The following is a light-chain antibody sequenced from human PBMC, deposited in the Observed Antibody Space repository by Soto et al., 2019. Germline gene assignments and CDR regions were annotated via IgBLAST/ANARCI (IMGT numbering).Light chain of an antibody. V-gene: IGLV1-47*01. CDR3: ASWDDTLSGRV. J-gene: IGLJ3*02. CDR2: KND. CDR1: SSDIGSNY. Sequence: QSALTQPPSASGTPGQRVTISCTGSSSDIGSNYVYWYQQLPEMAPKLLIYKNDQRPSGISERFSGSKSGTSASLAISGLRTEDEANYYCASWDDTLSGRVFGGGNQLTVL.